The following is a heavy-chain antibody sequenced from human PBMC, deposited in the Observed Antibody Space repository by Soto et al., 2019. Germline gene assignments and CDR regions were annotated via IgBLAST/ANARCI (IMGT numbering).Heavy chain of an antibody. D-gene: IGHD1-7*01. CDR3: GRGRSGELVVFY. V-gene: IGHV1-2*02. J-gene: IGHJ4*02. CDR1: GYTFTGHY. CDR2: ISPVTGGA. Sequence: QVQLVQSGAEVKKPGASVKVSCKASGYTFTGHYIHCVRQAPGQGPEWMGEISPVTGGAKYAQKCQGRVTMTRDTSITTVYMELTNLSPDDTAVYYCGRGRSGELVVFYWGQGTLVSVSS.